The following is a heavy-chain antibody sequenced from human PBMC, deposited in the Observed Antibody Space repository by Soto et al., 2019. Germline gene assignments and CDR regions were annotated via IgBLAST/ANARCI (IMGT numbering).Heavy chain of an antibody. J-gene: IGHJ5*02. Sequence: PSETLSLTCTVSGGSISSSSYYWGWIRQPPGKGLEWIGSIYYSGSTYYNPSLKSRVTISVDTSKNQFSLKLSSVTAADTAVYYCATHIVVVVAAPRYNWFDPWGQGTLVTVSS. CDR3: ATHIVVVVAAPRYNWFDP. D-gene: IGHD2-15*01. CDR1: GGSISSSSYY. CDR2: IYYSGST. V-gene: IGHV4-39*01.